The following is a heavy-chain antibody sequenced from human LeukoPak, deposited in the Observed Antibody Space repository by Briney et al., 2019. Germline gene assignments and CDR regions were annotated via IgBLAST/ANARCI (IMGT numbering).Heavy chain of an antibody. V-gene: IGHV3-9*01. CDR3: ARASHCGGDCYSGNYFDN. D-gene: IGHD2-21*02. CDR2: ISWNSGRI. J-gene: IGHJ4*02. Sequence: GGSLRLSCAASGFTFDDYAMHWVRQAPGKGQEWVSGISWNSGRIGYADSVKGRFTISRDNAKNSLYLQMNSLRAEDTALYYCARASHCGGDCYSGNYFDNWGQGTLVTVSS. CDR1: GFTFDDYA.